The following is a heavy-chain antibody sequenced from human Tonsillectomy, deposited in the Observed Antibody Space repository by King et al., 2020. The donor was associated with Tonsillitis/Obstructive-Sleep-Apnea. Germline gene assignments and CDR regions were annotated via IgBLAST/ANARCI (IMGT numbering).Heavy chain of an antibody. CDR1: GFTFTNYG. Sequence: QLVQSGAEVKKPGASVKVSCKTSGFTFTNYGVTWVRQAPGQGLEWMGWTSAYNGDTNYAENLQGRVTMTTDTSTSTAYVELRSLRSDDTALYYCARDTHYYGSGNYYTFFDYWGQGTLVTVSS. D-gene: IGHD3-10*01. CDR3: ARDTHYYGSGNYYTFFDY. J-gene: IGHJ4*02. CDR2: TSAYNGDT. V-gene: IGHV1-18*01.